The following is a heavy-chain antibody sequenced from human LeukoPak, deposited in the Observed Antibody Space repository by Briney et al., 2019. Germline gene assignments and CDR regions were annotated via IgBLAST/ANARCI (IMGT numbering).Heavy chain of an antibody. V-gene: IGHV1-2*02. CDR3: ARGDSGWTDYFDY. CDR1: GYTFTGYY. D-gene: IGHD6-19*01. J-gene: IGHJ4*02. CDR2: INPNSGGT. Sequence: APVKVSCKASGYTFTGYYMHWVRQAPGQGLEWMGWINPNSGGTNYAQKFQGRVTMTRDTSISTAYMELSRLRSDDTAVYYCARGDSGWTDYFDYWGQGTLVTVSS.